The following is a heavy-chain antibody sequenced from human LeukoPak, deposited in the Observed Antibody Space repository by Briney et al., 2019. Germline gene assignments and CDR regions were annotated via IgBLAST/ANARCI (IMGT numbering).Heavy chain of an antibody. CDR2: IYYSGST. D-gene: IGHD2-15*01. CDR1: GGSISSSSYY. CDR3: ASFRRTRASWFDP. J-gene: IGHJ5*02. V-gene: IGHV4-39*07. Sequence: PSETLSLTCTVSGGSISSSSYYWGWIRQPPGKGLEWIGSIYYSGSTNYNPSLKSRVTISVDTSKNQFSLKLSSVTAADTAVYYCASFRRTRASWFDPWGQGTLVTVSS.